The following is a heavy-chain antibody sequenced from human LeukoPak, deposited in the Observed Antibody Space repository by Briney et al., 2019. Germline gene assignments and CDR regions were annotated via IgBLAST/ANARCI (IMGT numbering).Heavy chain of an antibody. Sequence: SETLSLTCAVYGGSFSGYYWSWIRQPPGKGLEWIGEINHSGSTNYNPSLKSRVTISVDTSKNQFSLKLSSVTAADTAVYYCARVYYSSSYGYWYFDLWGRGTLVTVSS. CDR3: ARVYYSSSYGYWYFDL. D-gene: IGHD6-13*01. CDR2: INHSGST. CDR1: GGSFSGYY. V-gene: IGHV4-34*01. J-gene: IGHJ2*01.